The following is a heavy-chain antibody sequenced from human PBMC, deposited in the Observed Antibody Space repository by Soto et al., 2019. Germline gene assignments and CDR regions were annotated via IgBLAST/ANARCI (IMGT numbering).Heavy chain of an antibody. CDR2: IRSKANSYAT. CDR3: TISALIDYYCFYGMDV. V-gene: IGHV3-73*02. CDR1: GFTFSGSA. D-gene: IGHD3-22*01. Sequence: EVQLVESGGGLVQPGGSLKLSCAASGFTFSGSAMHWVRQASGKGLEWVGRIRSKANSYATAYAASVKGRFTISRDDSKDTAYLHMNSLKTEDTAVYYCTISALIDYYCFYGMDVWGQGTTVTVSS. J-gene: IGHJ6*02.